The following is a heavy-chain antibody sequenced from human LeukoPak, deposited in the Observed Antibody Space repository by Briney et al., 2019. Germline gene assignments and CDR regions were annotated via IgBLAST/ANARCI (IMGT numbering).Heavy chain of an antibody. J-gene: IGHJ5*02. CDR2: IYYSGST. CDR3: ARQSRDVVVTAAILDP. V-gene: IGHV4-39*01. D-gene: IGHD2-2*02. Sequence: SETLSLTCTVSGGSISSSSYYWGWIRQPPGKGLEWIGSIYYSGSTYYNPSLKSRVTISVDTSKNQFSLKLSSVTAADTAVYYCARQSRDVVVTAAILDPWGQGTLVTVSS. CDR1: GGSISSSSYY.